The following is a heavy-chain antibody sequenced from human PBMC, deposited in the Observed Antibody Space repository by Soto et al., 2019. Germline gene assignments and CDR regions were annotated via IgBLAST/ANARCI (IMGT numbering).Heavy chain of an antibody. CDR2: VHHSWGS. D-gene: IGHD3-10*01. CDR3: ARQGFGPLHGLVDV. V-gene: IGHV4-59*08. J-gene: IGHJ6*02. CDR1: GGSISGYY. Sequence: QVQLQESGPGLVKPSETLSLSCTVSGGSISGYYWSWFRQSPGKRMEWIGYVHHSWGSSYNPSLQSRVAISLDPSKSQFSLKVTSVTATDTAVYYCARQGFGPLHGLVDVWGQGTTVTVSS.